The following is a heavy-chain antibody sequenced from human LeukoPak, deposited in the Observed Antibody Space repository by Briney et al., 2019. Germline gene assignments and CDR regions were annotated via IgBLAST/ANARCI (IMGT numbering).Heavy chain of an antibody. J-gene: IGHJ5*02. CDR3: ARHEATMVRGVIIITRFDP. Sequence: SETLSLTCAVSGGSISSSNWWSWVRQPPGKGLEWIGSIYYSGSTYYNPSLKSRVTISVDTSKNQFSLKLSSVTAADTAVYYCARHEATMVRGVIIITRFDPWGQGTLVTVSS. CDR2: IYYSGST. CDR1: GGSISSSNW. V-gene: IGHV4-39*01. D-gene: IGHD3-10*01.